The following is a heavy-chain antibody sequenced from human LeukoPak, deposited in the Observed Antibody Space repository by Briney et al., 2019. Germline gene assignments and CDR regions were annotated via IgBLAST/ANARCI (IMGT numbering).Heavy chain of an antibody. CDR1: GFTFSSYG. J-gene: IGHJ6*03. Sequence: GRSLRLSCAASGFTFSSYGMHWVRQAPGKGLEWVAVISYDGSNKYYADSVKGRFTISRDNSKNTLYLQMNSLRAEDTAVYYCARDIDYSNYPYYYYMDVWGKGTTVTVSS. V-gene: IGHV3-30*03. CDR2: ISYDGSNK. D-gene: IGHD4-11*01. CDR3: ARDIDYSNYPYYYYMDV.